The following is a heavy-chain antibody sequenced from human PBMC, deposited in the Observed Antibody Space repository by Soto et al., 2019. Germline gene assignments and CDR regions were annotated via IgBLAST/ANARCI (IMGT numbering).Heavy chain of an antibody. CDR1: GYTFTSYA. D-gene: IGHD6-19*01. Sequence: ASVKVSCKACGYTFTSYAMHWVRQAPGQRLEWMGWINAGNGNTKYSQKFQGRVTITRDTSASTAYMELSSLRSEDTAVYYCARKQWLVLGIDYWGQGTLVTVSS. V-gene: IGHV1-3*01. CDR3: ARKQWLVLGIDY. CDR2: INAGNGNT. J-gene: IGHJ4*02.